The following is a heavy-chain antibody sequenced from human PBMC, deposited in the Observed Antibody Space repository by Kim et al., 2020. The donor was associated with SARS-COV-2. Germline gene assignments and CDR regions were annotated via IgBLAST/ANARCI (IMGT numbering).Heavy chain of an antibody. V-gene: IGHV4-59*01. J-gene: IGHJ4*02. Sequence: CNPSLKSRVTISVDTAKNQFSLKMSAVTAAYTAVYYCARSSGYYYLFDYWGQGTLVTVSS. CDR3: ARSSGYYYLFDY. D-gene: IGHD3-22*01.